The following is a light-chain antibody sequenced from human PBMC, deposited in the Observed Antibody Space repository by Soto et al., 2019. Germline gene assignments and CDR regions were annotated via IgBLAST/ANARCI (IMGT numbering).Light chain of an antibody. CDR1: SSDFGSYNL. V-gene: IGLV2-23*01. J-gene: IGLJ1*01. CDR3: CSYARSATFYV. Sequence: QSVLTQPASVSGSPGQSITISCTGTSSDFGSYNLVSWYQQLPGKAPKLMIYEATKRPSGVSGRFSGSKSGNTASLTISGLQAEDEADYYCCSYARSATFYVFGTGTKVTVL. CDR2: EAT.